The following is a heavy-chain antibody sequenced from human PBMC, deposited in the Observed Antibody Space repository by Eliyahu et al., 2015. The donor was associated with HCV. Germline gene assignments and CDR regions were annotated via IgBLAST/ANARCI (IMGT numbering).Heavy chain of an antibody. CDR3: ARDLRRDNF. CDR2: INPDGTTT. J-gene: IGHJ4*02. CDR1: GFTSSNFW. V-gene: IGHV3-74*01. D-gene: IGHD5-24*01. Sequence: EVQLVESGGGLVRPGGSLRLSCVVSGFTSSNFWMHWVRQAPGKGLVWVSRINPDGTTTNYADSVKGRFTISRDNAKNTLYLVMNSVRADDTAMYYCARDLRRDNFWGQGVLVTVSS.